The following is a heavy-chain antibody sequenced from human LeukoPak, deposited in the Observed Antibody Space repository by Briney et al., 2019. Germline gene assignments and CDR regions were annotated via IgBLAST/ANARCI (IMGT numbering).Heavy chain of an antibody. D-gene: IGHD2-2*01. Sequence: PGGSLRLSCAASGFTFSSYWMHWVRQAPGKGLVWVSRINSDGSTTNYADSVKGRFTISRDNAKNTLYLQMNSLRAEDTAVYYCAKDRGRDIWYAPGAFDSWGQGTMVTVSS. J-gene: IGHJ3*02. CDR2: INSDGSTT. CDR1: GFTFSSYW. CDR3: AKDRGRDIWYAPGAFDS. V-gene: IGHV3-74*01.